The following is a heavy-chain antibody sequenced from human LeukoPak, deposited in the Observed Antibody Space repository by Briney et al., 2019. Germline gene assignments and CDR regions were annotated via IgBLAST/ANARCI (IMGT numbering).Heavy chain of an antibody. D-gene: IGHD3-10*02. Sequence: GGSLRLSCAASGFTFSSYSMNWVRQAPGKGLEWVSSISSSSYIYYADSVKGRFTISRDNAKNSLYPQMNSLRAEDTAVYYCARSMFSRSGPGAPHGKGGQPFDYWGQGTLVTVSS. CDR2: ISSSSYI. CDR3: ARSMFSRSGPGAPHGKGGQPFDY. V-gene: IGHV3-21*01. J-gene: IGHJ4*02. CDR1: GFTFSSYS.